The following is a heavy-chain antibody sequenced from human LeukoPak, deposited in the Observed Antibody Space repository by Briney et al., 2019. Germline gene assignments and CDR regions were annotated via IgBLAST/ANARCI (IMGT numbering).Heavy chain of an antibody. CDR1: GYTFTGYY. D-gene: IGHD2-15*01. J-gene: IGHJ3*02. CDR2: DNPNNGGT. CDR3: ARYCSGGSCYDAFDI. V-gene: IGHV1-2*04. Sequence: GASVKVSCKASGYTFTGYYMHWVRQAPGQGLEWMGWDNPNNGGTNYAQKFQGWVTMTRDTSISTAYMELSRLRSDDTAVYYCARYCSGGSCYDAFDIWGQGTMVTVSS.